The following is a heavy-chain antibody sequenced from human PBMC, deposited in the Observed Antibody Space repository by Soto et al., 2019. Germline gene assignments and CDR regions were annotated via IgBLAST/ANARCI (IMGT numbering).Heavy chain of an antibody. CDR2: ISSSGSTI. CDR1: GFTFSSYE. Sequence: GGFLRLSCAASGFTFSSYEMNWVRQAPGKGVEWVSYISSSGSTIYYADSVKGRFTISRDNAKNSLYLQMNSLRAEDTAVYYCARARHSSGWSYFDYWGQGTLVTVSS. V-gene: IGHV3-48*03. CDR3: ARARHSSGWSYFDY. D-gene: IGHD6-19*01. J-gene: IGHJ4*02.